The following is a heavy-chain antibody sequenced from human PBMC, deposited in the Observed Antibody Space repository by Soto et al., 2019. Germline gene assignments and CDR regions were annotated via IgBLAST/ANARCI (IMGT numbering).Heavy chain of an antibody. V-gene: IGHV4-59*08. CDR3: ARHVPYYYGSGSSNWFDP. D-gene: IGHD3-10*01. CDR1: GGSISSYY. J-gene: IGHJ5*02. CDR2: IYYSGST. Sequence: QVQLQESGPGLVKPSETLSLTCTVSGGSISSYYWRWIRQPPGKGLEWIGYIYYSGSTNYNPSLKSRVTISVDTSKNQFSRKLSSVTAADTAVYYCARHVPYYYGSGSSNWFDPWGQGTLVTVSS.